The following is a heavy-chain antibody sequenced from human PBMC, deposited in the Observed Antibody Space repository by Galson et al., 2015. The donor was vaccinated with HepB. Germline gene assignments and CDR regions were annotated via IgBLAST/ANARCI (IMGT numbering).Heavy chain of an antibody. D-gene: IGHD5-12*01. J-gene: IGHJ3*02. V-gene: IGHV3-66*01. Sequence: SLRLSCAASGFTVSSNYMSWVRQAPGKGLEWVSVIYSGGSTYYADSVKGRFTISRDNSKNTLYLQMNSLRAEDTAVYYCARDPYSGYIDAFDIWGQGTMVTVSS. CDR1: GFTVSSNY. CDR2: IYSGGST. CDR3: ARDPYSGYIDAFDI.